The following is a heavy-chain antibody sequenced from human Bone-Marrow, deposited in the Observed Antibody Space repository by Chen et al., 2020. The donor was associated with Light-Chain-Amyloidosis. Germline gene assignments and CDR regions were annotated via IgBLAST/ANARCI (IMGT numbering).Heavy chain of an antibody. J-gene: IGHJ4*02. D-gene: IGHD5-12*01. V-gene: IGHV5-51*01. CDR1: GYTFPNYW. CDR3: AARRDGYNLDY. CDR2: IYPDDSDA. Sequence: EVQLGQSGPEGKKPGESLKISCKGSGYTFPNYWLGWVRQRPGNGLEWMGVIYPDDSDARYSPSFEDQVTTSADKSITTAYLQWRSLKASDTAMYYCAARRDGYNLDYWGQGTLVTVSS.